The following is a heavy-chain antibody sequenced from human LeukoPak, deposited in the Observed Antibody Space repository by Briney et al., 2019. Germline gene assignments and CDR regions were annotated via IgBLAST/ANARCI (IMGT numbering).Heavy chain of an antibody. CDR1: GFIFSSYW. CDR3: ARDLQYSSGEFDY. D-gene: IGHD6-19*01. Sequence: GGSLRLSCAASGFIFSSYWMSWVRQAPGKGLEWVANIKQDGSEKYYVDSVKGRFTISRDNAKNSLYLQMNSLRAEDTAVYYCARDLQYSSGEFDYWGQGTLVTVSS. V-gene: IGHV3-7*01. CDR2: IKQDGSEK. J-gene: IGHJ4*02.